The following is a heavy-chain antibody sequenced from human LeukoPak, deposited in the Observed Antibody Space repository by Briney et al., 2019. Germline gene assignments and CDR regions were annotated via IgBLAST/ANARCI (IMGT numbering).Heavy chain of an antibody. Sequence: ASVKVSCKASGYTFSDYWIGWVRQMPGQGLEWMGIVYPGDSDTRYSPSFLGHVTISADKSINTAYLQWSGLKASDTAMYYCASPMGYGSGSYYHAFDIWGQGTMVTVSS. J-gene: IGHJ3*02. V-gene: IGHV5-51*01. D-gene: IGHD3-10*01. CDR1: GYTFSDYW. CDR2: VYPGDSDT. CDR3: ASPMGYGSGSYYHAFDI.